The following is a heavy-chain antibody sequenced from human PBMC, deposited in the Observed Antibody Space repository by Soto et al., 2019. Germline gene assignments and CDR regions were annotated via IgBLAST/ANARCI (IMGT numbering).Heavy chain of an antibody. D-gene: IGHD3-10*01. CDR2: IYHSGNT. Sequence: QVQLQESGPGLVKPSGTLSLTCAVSGGSISSSNWWSWVRQPPGKGLEWIGEIYHSGNTNYNPSLTSRVTMAVAKSRNQFSLKLSSVTAADTAVYYCARRWGEGRVDYWGQGTLVTVSS. CDR3: ARRWGEGRVDY. CDR1: GGSISSSNW. J-gene: IGHJ4*02. V-gene: IGHV4-4*02.